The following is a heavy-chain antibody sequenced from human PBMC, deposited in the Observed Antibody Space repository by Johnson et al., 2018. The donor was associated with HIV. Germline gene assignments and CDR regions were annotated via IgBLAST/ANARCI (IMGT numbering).Heavy chain of an antibody. D-gene: IGHD3-10*01. Sequence: QVQLVESGGGVVQPGRSLRLSCAASGFTFSSYAMHWVRQAPGKGLEWVAVISYDGSNKYYADSVKGRFTISRDNSKNTLYLQMNSLRAEDTAVYYCAKDSSFSYYYSDAFDIWGQGTMVTGSS. J-gene: IGHJ3*02. CDR2: ISYDGSNK. CDR1: GFTFSSYA. CDR3: AKDSSFSYYYSDAFDI. V-gene: IGHV3-30-3*01.